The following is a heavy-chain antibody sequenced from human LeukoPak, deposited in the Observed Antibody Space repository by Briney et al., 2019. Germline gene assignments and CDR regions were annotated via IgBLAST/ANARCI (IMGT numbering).Heavy chain of an antibody. CDR1: GGSISSYY. D-gene: IGHD5-12*01. CDR2: INHSGST. CDR3: ARALLATGAFDI. J-gene: IGHJ3*02. V-gene: IGHV4-34*01. Sequence: SETLSLTCTVSGGSISSYYWSWIRQPPGKGLEWIGEINHSGSTNYNPSLKSRVTISVDTSKNQFSLKLSSVTAADTDVYYCARALLATGAFDIWGQGTMVTVSS.